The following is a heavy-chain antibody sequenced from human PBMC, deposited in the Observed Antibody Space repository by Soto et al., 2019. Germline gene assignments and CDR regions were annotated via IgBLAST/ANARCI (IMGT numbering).Heavy chain of an antibody. CDR2: VSYDGDNE. J-gene: IGHJ6*02. Sequence: GGSLRLSCAASGFTFSNYAMHWVRQAPGKGLEWVAIVSYDGDNEYYADSVRGRFFISRDNSRNTLYLQTSSLRHEDTAVYYCAKDGDSNYYYGMDVWGQGTTVTVSS. CDR3: AKDGDSNYYYGMDV. CDR1: GFTFSNYA. D-gene: IGHD7-27*01. V-gene: IGHV3-30*18.